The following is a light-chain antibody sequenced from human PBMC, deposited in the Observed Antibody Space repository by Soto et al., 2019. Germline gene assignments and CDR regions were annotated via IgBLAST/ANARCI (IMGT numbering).Light chain of an antibody. CDR1: QGISNY. J-gene: IGKJ1*01. CDR2: AAS. V-gene: IGKV1-27*01. CDR3: QKYNSAPWT. Sequence: IPMTQSPLSLSASVGDRVTITCRASQGISNYLAWYQQKPGKVPKLLIYAASTLQSGAPSRFSGSGSGTDFTLTISSLQPEDVATYYCQKYNSAPWTFGLGTKVEIK.